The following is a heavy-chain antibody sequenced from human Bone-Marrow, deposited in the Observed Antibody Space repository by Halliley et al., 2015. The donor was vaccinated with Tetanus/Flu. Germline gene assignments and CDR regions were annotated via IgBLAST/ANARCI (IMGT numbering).Heavy chain of an antibody. CDR3: ANFGTVGALVDWIDS. CDR1: GLTFTNFA. D-gene: IGHD1-1*01. Sequence: AASGLTFTNFAMTWVRQPPGKGLEWVSSISGRDFTTYYADSVKGRFTISRDNAKNTLSLRMNSLRAEDTAVHYCANFGTVGALVDWIDSWGQGTLVTVSS. CDR2: ISGRDFTT. J-gene: IGHJ5*01. V-gene: IGHV3-23*01.